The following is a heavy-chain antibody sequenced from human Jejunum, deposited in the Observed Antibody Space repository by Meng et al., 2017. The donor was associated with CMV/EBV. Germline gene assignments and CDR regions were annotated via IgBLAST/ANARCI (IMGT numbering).Heavy chain of an antibody. Sequence: QVPRQESCPRLVKPSQTLSLTCTVSGGSVSSGGYYWTWIRQHPGKGLEWFGHIYYSGSTFYNPSLKRRVIISIGTSKNQFSLNLRSVTAADTAVYYCARVSSGWDYFDYWGQGTLVTVSS. V-gene: IGHV4-31*03. D-gene: IGHD6-19*01. CDR1: GGSVSSGGYY. CDR3: ARVSSGWDYFDY. CDR2: IYYSGST. J-gene: IGHJ4*02.